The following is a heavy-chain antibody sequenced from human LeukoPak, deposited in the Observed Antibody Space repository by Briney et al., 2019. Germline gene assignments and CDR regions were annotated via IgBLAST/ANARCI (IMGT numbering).Heavy chain of an antibody. J-gene: IGHJ6*02. Sequence: GGSLRLSCAASGFTFSSYAMRWVRQAPGKGLEWVAVISYDGSNKYYADSVKGRFTISRDNAKNSLYLQMNSLRAEDTAVYYCASYPHYDFWSGYLPGYYYGMDVWGQGTTVTVSS. CDR1: GFTFSSYA. CDR3: ASYPHYDFWSGYLPGYYYGMDV. D-gene: IGHD3-3*01. CDR2: ISYDGSNK. V-gene: IGHV3-30-3*01.